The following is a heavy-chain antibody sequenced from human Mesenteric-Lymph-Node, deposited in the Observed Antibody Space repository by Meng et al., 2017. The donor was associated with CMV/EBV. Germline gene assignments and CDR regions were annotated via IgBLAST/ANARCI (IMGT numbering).Heavy chain of an antibody. V-gene: IGHV3-23*01. Sequence: GGSLRLSCAASGFTFSSYAMSWVRQAPGKGLEWVSAISGSGGSTYYADSVKGRFTISRDNSKNTLYLQMNSLRVEDTALYYCAKDGGSSWYGANDYWGQGTLVTVSS. D-gene: IGHD6-13*01. J-gene: IGHJ4*02. CDR3: AKDGGSSWYGANDY. CDR1: GFTFSSYA. CDR2: ISGSGGST.